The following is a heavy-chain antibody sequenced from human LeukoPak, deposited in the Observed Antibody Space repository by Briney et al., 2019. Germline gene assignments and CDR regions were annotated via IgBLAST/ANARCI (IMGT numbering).Heavy chain of an antibody. CDR2: IIPIFGTA. Sequence: ASVKVSCKASGGTFSSYAISWVRQAPGQGLEWMGGIIPIFGTANYAQKFQGRVTITADESTSTAYMELSSLRSEDTAVYYCARDGGRQYYFDYWGQRTLVTVSS. CDR1: GGTFSSYA. D-gene: IGHD3-3*01. J-gene: IGHJ4*02. V-gene: IGHV1-69*01. CDR3: ARDGGRQYYFDY.